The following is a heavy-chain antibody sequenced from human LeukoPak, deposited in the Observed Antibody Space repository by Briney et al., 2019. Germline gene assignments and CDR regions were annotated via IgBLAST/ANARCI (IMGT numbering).Heavy chain of an antibody. CDR3: ARGESSLLWFGELSSKIDY. CDR1: GYTFTGYY. Sequence: ASVKVSCKASGYTFTGYYMHWVRQAPVQGLEWMGWINPNSGGTNYAQKFQGRVTMTRDTSISTAYMELSRLRSDDTAVYYCARGESSLLWFGELSSKIDYWGQGILVTVSS. V-gene: IGHV1-2*02. J-gene: IGHJ4*02. D-gene: IGHD3-10*01. CDR2: INPNSGGT.